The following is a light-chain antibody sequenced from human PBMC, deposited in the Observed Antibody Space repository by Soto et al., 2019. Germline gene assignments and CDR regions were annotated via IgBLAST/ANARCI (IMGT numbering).Light chain of an antibody. V-gene: IGLV4-60*03. CDR2: LEGSGSY. J-gene: IGLJ2*01. Sequence: QLVLTQSSSASASLGSSVKLTCTLNSGHSTYIIAWHQHQPGKAPRYLMKLEGSGSYNKGSGVPDRVSGSSSGADRYLTISNLQSEDEAAYYCETWDSDTRVFGGGTKVTVL. CDR1: SGHSTYI. CDR3: ETWDSDTRV.